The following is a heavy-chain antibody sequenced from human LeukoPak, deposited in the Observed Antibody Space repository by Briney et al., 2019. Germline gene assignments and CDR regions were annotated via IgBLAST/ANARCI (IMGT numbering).Heavy chain of an antibody. CDR3: ASLNYGSVSYLDY. D-gene: IGHD3-10*01. V-gene: IGHV4-59*01. J-gene: IGHJ4*02. Sequence: PSESLSLTWTVSGGSISSYYWGWIRQPPGKGLEWIGYIYYSGSTNYNPSLKSRVTISVDTSKNQFSLKLSSVTAADTAVYYCASLNYGSVSYLDYWGQGTLVTVSS. CDR1: GGSISSYY. CDR2: IYYSGST.